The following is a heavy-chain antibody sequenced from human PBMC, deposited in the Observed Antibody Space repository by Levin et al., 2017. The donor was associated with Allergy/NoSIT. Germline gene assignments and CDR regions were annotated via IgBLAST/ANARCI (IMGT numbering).Heavy chain of an antibody. V-gene: IGHV3-23*01. J-gene: IGHJ3*02. CDR1: GFTFSSYA. CDR3: AALWGSYRINAFDS. D-gene: IGHD3-16*02. CDR2: ISGSGGST. Sequence: GGSLRLSCAASGFTFSSYAMSWVRQAPGKGLEWVSAISGSGGSTYYADSVKGRFTISRDNSKNTLYLQMNSLRAEDTAVYYCAALWGSYRINAFDSWGQGTMVTVSS.